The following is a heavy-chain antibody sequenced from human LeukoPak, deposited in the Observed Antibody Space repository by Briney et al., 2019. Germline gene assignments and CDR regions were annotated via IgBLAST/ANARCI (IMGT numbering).Heavy chain of an antibody. J-gene: IGHJ4*02. CDR1: GFTVSSNF. CDR2: IYGGDST. D-gene: IGHD3-22*01. Sequence: GGSLRLSCAASGFTVSSNFMTWVRQAPGKGLEWVSAIYGGDSTYYADSVKGRFTISRDNSKNTLYLQMNSLRAEDTAVYYCARDQGRDYYDSSGYDYWGQGTLVTVSS. CDR3: ARDQGRDYYDSSGYDY. V-gene: IGHV3-53*01.